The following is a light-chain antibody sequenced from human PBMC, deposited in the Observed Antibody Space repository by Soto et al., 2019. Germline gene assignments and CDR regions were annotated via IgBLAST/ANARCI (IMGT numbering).Light chain of an antibody. CDR3: QSYDNSLNGVV. J-gene: IGLJ3*02. Sequence: QSVLTQPPSVSGAPGQGVAISCTGTSSNLGAGHNVHWYQQLPGTVPKLLIYSDTNRPSGVPDRFSASKSATSAALAITGLQAEDEGDYFCQSYDNSLNGVVFGGGTQLTVL. CDR2: SDT. V-gene: IGLV1-40*01. CDR1: SSNLGAGHN.